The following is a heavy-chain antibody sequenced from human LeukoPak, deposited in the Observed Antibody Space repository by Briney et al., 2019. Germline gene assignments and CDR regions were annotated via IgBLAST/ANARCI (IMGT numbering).Heavy chain of an antibody. D-gene: IGHD3-22*01. CDR1: GFTFSSCS. CDR2: ISGSSRYM. J-gene: IGHJ4*02. Sequence: PGGPLRLSCAASGFTFSSCSMNWVRQAPGKGLEWVSSISGSSRYMYYADSVKGRFTISRDNAKNSLYLQMNSLRTEDTAVYYCARDITSYDSSDNWGQGTLVTVSS. V-gene: IGHV3-21*01. CDR3: ARDITSYDSSDN.